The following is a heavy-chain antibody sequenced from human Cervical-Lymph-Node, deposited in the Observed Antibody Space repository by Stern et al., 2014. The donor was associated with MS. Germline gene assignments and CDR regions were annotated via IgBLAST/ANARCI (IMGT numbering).Heavy chain of an antibody. CDR3: ARGWGS. D-gene: IGHD3-16*01. J-gene: IGHJ4*02. Sequence: QLVESGGGLVQPGGSLRLSCAASGFTFSSSWMSWVRQAPGKGLEWLANINQDGSEKYCVDSVKGRFPISRDNAKNSLYLQMNSLRAEDTAVYYCARGWGSWGQGTLVTVSS. CDR2: INQDGSEK. V-gene: IGHV3-7*01. CDR1: GFTFSSSW.